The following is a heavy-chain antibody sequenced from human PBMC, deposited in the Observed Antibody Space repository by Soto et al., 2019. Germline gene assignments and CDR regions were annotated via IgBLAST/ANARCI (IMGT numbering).Heavy chain of an antibody. D-gene: IGHD2-21*02. V-gene: IGHV3-33*06. Sequence: GGSLRLSCAASGFTFSSYGMHWVRQAPGKGLEWVAVIWYDGSNKYYADSVKGRFTISRDNSKNTLYLQMNSLRAEDTAVYYCAKPPPYCGGDCYPSQFDYRGQGTLVTVSS. CDR2: IWYDGSNK. J-gene: IGHJ4*02. CDR3: AKPPPYCGGDCYPSQFDY. CDR1: GFTFSSYG.